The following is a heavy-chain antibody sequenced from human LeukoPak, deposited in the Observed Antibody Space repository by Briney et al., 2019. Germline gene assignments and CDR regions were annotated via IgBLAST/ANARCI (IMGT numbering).Heavy chain of an antibody. CDR2: IYYSGST. CDR3: ASASPTVTSDAFDT. J-gene: IGHJ3*02. V-gene: IGHV4-39*01. Sequence: SETLSLTCTVSGGSISSSSYYWGWIRQPPGKGLEWIGSIYYSGSTYYNPSLKSRVTISVDTSKNQFSLKLSSVAAADTAVYYCASASPTVTSDAFDTWGQGTMVTVSS. D-gene: IGHD4-17*01. CDR1: GGSISSSSYY.